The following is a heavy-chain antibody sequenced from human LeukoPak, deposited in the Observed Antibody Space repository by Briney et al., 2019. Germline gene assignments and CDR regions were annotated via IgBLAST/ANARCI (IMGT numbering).Heavy chain of an antibody. D-gene: IGHD3-10*01. CDR3: ARGYYGSGSHCCHMDV. V-gene: IGHV4-34*01. CDR2: INHSGST. J-gene: IGHJ6*03. Sequence: TASETLSLTCAVYVVSFSGYYWSWIRQPPGKGLEWLGEINHSGSTNYNSSLKSRVTISVDTSKNQFSLKLSSVTAADTAVYYCARGYYGSGSHCCHMDVWGKGTTITVS. CDR1: VVSFSGYY.